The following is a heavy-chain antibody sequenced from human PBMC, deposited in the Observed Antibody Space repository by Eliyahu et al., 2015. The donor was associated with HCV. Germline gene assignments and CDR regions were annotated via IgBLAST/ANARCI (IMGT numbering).Heavy chain of an antibody. D-gene: IGHD4-17*01. V-gene: IGHV3-21*01. CDR3: ARVLTTVPGRAFDI. CDR1: GFTFSSST. Sequence: SGFTFSSSTMDWVRQAPGKGLXWVSXXXXTSSXIYYAVSLKGRFTISRDNAKNSLYLQMNSLRAEDTALYYCARVLTTVPGRAFDIWGQGTMVTVSS. CDR2: XXXTSSXI. J-gene: IGHJ3*02.